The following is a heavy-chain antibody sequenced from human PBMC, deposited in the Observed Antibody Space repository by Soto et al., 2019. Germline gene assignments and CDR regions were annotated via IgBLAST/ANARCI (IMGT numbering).Heavy chain of an antibody. V-gene: IGHV1-2*02. J-gene: IGHJ4*02. CDR2: IDPKSGGT. Sequence: QLVQSGAEVKKPGASVRFSCKTSGPTFIAYYIHWVRQAPGQGLEWMGWIDPKSGGTTYEQKFLGRVTMTRDTSINTAYMDLNRLTSDDTAVYYCARVSVDVPEWGQGTLITVSS. D-gene: IGHD5-12*01. CDR1: GPTFIAYY. CDR3: ARVSVDVPE.